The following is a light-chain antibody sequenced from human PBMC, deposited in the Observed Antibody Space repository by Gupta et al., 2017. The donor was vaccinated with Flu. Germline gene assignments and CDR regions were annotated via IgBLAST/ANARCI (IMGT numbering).Light chain of an antibody. CDR1: SSNIGNNA. CDR2: YDD. V-gene: IGLV1-36*01. J-gene: IGLJ1*01. Sequence: QSVLTQPPSVSEAPRQTVTISCSGSSSNIGNNAVNWYQQFPGKAPKLLIYYDDLLPSGVSDRFSVSKSGTSASLANSGLQSEDEADYYCATWDDSLNVYVFGTGTKVTVL. CDR3: ATWDDSLNVYV.